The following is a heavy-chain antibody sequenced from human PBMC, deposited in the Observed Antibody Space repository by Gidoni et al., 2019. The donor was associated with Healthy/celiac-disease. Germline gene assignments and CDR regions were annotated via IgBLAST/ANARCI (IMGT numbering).Heavy chain of an antibody. J-gene: IGHJ4*02. V-gene: IGHV3-23*01. CDR2: ISGSGGST. CDR3: AKAVGYAFGEFDY. Sequence: EVQLLESGGGLVQPGGSLRLSCAASGFTFSSYAMSWVRQAPGKGLGWVSAISGSGGSTYYADSVKGRFTISRDNSKNTLYLQMNSLRAEDTAVYYCAKAVGYAFGEFDYWGQGTLVTVSS. D-gene: IGHD3-10*01. CDR1: GFTFSSYA.